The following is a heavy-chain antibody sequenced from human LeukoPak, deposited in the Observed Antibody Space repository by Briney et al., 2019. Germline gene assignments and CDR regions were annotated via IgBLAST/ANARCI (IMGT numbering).Heavy chain of an antibody. J-gene: IGHJ6*02. V-gene: IGHV3-30*18. Sequence: PGRSLSLSCAASGFPFSTYGMHWVSQAPGKGLEWVAVISYDGITKYYADSVKGRFTISRDNSKNTLSLQMSSLRAEDTAVYYCAKYSSRNYYGMNVWGQGTTVTVSS. D-gene: IGHD1-26*01. CDR3: AKYSSRNYYGMNV. CDR1: GFPFSTYG. CDR2: ISYDGITK.